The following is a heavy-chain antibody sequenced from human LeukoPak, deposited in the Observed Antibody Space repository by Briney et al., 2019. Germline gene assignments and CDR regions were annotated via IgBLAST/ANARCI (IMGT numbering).Heavy chain of an antibody. Sequence: GGSLRLSCEASGFTFNTYSMNWARQAPGKGLEWVSSIDSSGGYMFYADSVKGRFIISRDNAKDSLYLQMNSLRVEDTAVYYCATRGYSGYDSPRDAFDIWGQGTMVTVSS. CDR1: GFTFNTYS. V-gene: IGHV3-21*06. D-gene: IGHD5-12*01. CDR3: ATRGYSGYDSPRDAFDI. CDR2: IDSSGGYM. J-gene: IGHJ3*02.